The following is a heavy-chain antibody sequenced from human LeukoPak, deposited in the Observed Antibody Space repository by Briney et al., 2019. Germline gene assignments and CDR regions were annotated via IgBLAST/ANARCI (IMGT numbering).Heavy chain of an antibody. J-gene: IGHJ5*02. CDR2: ISSSGSTI. CDR1: GFTFSSYE. Sequence: GGSLRLSCAASGFTFSSYEMNWVRQAPGKGLEWGSYISSSGSTIYYADSVKGRFTISRDNAKNSLYLQMNSLRAEDTAVYYCARSDITYSGYDPWGQGTLVTVSS. CDR3: ARSDITYSGYDP. V-gene: IGHV3-48*03. D-gene: IGHD5-12*01.